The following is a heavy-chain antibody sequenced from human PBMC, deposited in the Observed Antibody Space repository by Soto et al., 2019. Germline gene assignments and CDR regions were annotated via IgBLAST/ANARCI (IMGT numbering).Heavy chain of an antibody. J-gene: IGHJ4*02. Sequence: SGPTLVNPTQTLTLTCTFSGFSLSTSGMCVSWIRQPPGKALEWLALIDWDDDKYYSTSLKTRLTISKDTSKNQVVLTMTNMDPVDTATYYCARIPYCSGGSCYSAFDYWGQGTLVTVSS. V-gene: IGHV2-70*01. D-gene: IGHD2-15*01. CDR3: ARIPYCSGGSCYSAFDY. CDR1: GFSLSTSGMC. CDR2: IDWDDDK.